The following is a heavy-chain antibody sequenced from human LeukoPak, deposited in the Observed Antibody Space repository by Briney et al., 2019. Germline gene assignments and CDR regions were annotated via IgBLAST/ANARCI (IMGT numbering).Heavy chain of an antibody. CDR3: ARRPSRYFDPYYMGV. Sequence: SETLSLTCAVYGGSFSSYYWSWIRQPPGKGLEWIGEINHGGSTNYNPSLKSRVTISVDTSKNQFSLKLSSVTAADTAVYYCARRPSRYFDPYYMGVWGKGTTVTVSS. D-gene: IGHD3-9*01. CDR2: INHGGST. V-gene: IGHV4-34*01. J-gene: IGHJ6*03. CDR1: GGSFSSYY.